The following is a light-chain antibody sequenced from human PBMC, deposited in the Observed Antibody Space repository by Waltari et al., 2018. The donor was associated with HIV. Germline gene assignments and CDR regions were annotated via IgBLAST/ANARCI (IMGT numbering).Light chain of an antibody. J-gene: IGLJ2*01. CDR1: CSDVGGYNL. V-gene: IGLV2-23*02. CDR3: CAYAGSTTYVI. CDR2: EVS. Sequence: QSALTQPASVSGSPGQSITISCTATCSDVGGYNLVPWYQQHPGKAPKLMIYEVSKRPSGVSNRFSGSKSGNTASLTISGLQAEDEADYYCCAYAGSTTYVIFGGGTKLTVL.